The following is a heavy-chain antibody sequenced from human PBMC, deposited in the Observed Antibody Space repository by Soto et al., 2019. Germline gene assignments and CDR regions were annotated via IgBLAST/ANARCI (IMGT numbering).Heavy chain of an antibody. CDR3: AKGLIPTAPPNYFDY. V-gene: IGHV3-23*01. J-gene: IGHJ4*02. D-gene: IGHD4-17*01. Sequence: GGSLRLSCAASGFTLSSYAMSWVRQAPGKGLEWVAAISGSGGSTYYADSVKGRFTISRDNSKNTLYLQMNSLRAEDTAVYYCAKGLIPTAPPNYFDYWGQGTLVTVSS. CDR2: ISGSGGST. CDR1: GFTLSSYA.